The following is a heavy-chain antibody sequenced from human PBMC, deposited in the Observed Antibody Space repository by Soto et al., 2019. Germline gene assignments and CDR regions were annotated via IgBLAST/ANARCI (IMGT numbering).Heavy chain of an antibody. Sequence: QITLKESGPTLVKPTQTLTLTCTFSGFSLSTSGVGVGWIRQPPGKALEWLALIYWNDDMRYSPSLKTRLTITKDTSKDQVVLTMTNMDPVDTATYYCAHRSKFGYCSSTSCLDAFDIWGQGTMVTVSS. CDR2: IYWNDDM. J-gene: IGHJ3*02. V-gene: IGHV2-5*01. CDR1: GFSLSTSGVG. D-gene: IGHD2-2*03. CDR3: AHRSKFGYCSSTSCLDAFDI.